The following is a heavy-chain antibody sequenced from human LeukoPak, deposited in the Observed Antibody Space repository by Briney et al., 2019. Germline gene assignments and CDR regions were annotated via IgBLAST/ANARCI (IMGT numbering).Heavy chain of an antibody. CDR2: ISAYNGDT. V-gene: IGHV1-18*01. CDR3: AREGQDFYGSGGGYYYYGMDV. D-gene: IGHD3-10*01. CDR1: DYTFTRYG. Sequence: ASVKVSCKASDYTFTRYGISWVRQAPGQGLEWMGWISAYNGDTDYAQNLQGRVTVTIDTFTTTAYMELRNLRSDDTAVYYCAREGQDFYGSGGGYYYYGMDVWGQGTTVTVSS. J-gene: IGHJ6*02.